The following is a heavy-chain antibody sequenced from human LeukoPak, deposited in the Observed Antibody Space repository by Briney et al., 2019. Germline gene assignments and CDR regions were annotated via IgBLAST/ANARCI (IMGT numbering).Heavy chain of an antibody. V-gene: IGHV1-8*01. D-gene: IGHD3-3*01. CDR1: GYTFTSYD. J-gene: IGHJ6*03. CDR2: MNPNSGNT. CDR3: ARVINRITIFGVVIKPQYYYYYYMDV. Sequence: ASVKVSCKASGYTFTSYDINWVRQATGQGREWMGWMNPNSGNTGYAQKFQGRVTMTRNTSISTAYMELSSLRSEDTAVYYCARVINRITIFGVVIKPQYYYYYYMDVWGKGTTVTVSS.